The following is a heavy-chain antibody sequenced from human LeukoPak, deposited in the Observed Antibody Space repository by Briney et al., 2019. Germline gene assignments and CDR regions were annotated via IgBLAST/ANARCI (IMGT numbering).Heavy chain of an antibody. CDR3: TTVITRFLDAWDYYYGMDV. CDR2: IKSKTDGGTT. CDR1: GFTFSNAW. V-gene: IGHV3-15*01. J-gene: IGHJ6*02. Sequence: GGSLRLSCAASGFTFSNAWMSWVRQAPGKGLEWVGRIKSKTDGGTTDYAAPVKGRFTISRGDSKNTLYLQMNSLKTEDTAVYYCTTVITRFLDAWDYYYGMDVWGQGTTVTVSS. D-gene: IGHD3-3*01.